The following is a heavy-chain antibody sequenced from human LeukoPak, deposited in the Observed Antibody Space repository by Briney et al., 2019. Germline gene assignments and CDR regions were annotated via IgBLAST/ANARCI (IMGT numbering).Heavy chain of an antibody. CDR3: ARDRQYQLPYYYMDV. D-gene: IGHD2-2*01. CDR2: INSDGSST. J-gene: IGHJ6*03. V-gene: IGHV3-74*01. Sequence: PGGSLRLSCAASGFTFSSYWMHWVRQAPGKGLVWVSRINSDGSSTSYADSVKGRFTISRDNAKNTLYLQMNSLRAEDTAVYYCARDRQYQLPYYYMDVWGKGTTVTVSS. CDR1: GFTFSSYW.